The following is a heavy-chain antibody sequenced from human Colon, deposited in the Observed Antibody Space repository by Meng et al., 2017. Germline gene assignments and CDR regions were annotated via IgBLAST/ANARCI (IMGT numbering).Heavy chain of an antibody. Sequence: GESLKISCAASGFTFNYALSWVRQAPGKGLAWVSSISVTGDSTYFAESVRGRFTISRDNSKKTVFLLMDSLRTEDTAVYYCAKDPRMAVPGGGYHYYGMYFWGQGTTVTVSS. J-gene: IGHJ6*02. CDR2: ISVTGDST. CDR1: GFTFNYA. CDR3: AKDPRMAVPGGGYHYYGMYF. D-gene: IGHD6-19*01. V-gene: IGHV3-23*01.